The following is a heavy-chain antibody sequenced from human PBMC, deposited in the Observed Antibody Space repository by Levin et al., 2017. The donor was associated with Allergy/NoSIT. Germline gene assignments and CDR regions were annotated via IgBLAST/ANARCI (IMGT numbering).Heavy chain of an antibody. J-gene: IGHJ4*02. V-gene: IGHV5-51*01. D-gene: IGHD2-21*01. CDR2: IFPSDSDT. CDR1: GYSFTSFW. CDR3: ARRDSDGSNSFVH. Sequence: ASVKVSCQASGYSFTSFWFGWVRQRPGKGLEWMGLIFPSDSDTRVSPSFQGQIIMSVDKSISTAYLQWSSLKASDTGMYYCARRDSDGSNSFVHWGQGTLVTVSP.